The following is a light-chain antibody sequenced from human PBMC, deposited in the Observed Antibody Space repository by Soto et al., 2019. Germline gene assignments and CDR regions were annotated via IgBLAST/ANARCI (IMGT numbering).Light chain of an antibody. CDR2: RNN. V-gene: IGLV1-47*01. CDR3: AAWDDSLSGHVL. J-gene: IGLJ2*01. Sequence: QSVLTQPPSASGTPGQRVTISCSGSSPNVGRNYVYWYQQVPGAAPKLLIYRNNQRPSGVADRFSGSKSDTSASLAISELRSEDVADYYCAAWDDSLSGHVLFGGGTKLTVL. CDR1: SPNVGRNY.